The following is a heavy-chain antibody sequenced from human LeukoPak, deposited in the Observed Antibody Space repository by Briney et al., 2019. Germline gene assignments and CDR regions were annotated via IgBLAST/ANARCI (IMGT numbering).Heavy chain of an antibody. Sequence: GSLRLSCAASGFTFSSYAMSWVRQAPGKGLEWVAGISGSGGSTYYAGSVKYRFTISRDNSKNTVFLQMNTLRAEDTAVYYCAKGQNSASGSYQYNWFDPWGQGTLVTVSS. CDR2: ISGSGGST. CDR3: AKGQNSASGSYQYNWFDP. D-gene: IGHD3-10*01. CDR1: GFTFSSYA. V-gene: IGHV3-23*01. J-gene: IGHJ5*02.